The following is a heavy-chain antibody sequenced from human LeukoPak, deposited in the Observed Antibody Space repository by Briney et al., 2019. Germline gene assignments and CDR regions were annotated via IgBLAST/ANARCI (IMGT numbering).Heavy chain of an antibody. V-gene: IGHV3-23*01. CDR2: VSGTGGRT. D-gene: IGHD6-6*01. CDR1: GFTFSTYA. CDR3: VKASSSSPQYNWFDA. Sequence: GGSLRLSCAASGFTFSTYAMSWVRQAPGKGLEWVSVVSGTGGRTYYADSVKGRFTISRDNTKNTLYLQMNSLRAEDTALYYCVKASSSSPQYNWFDAWGQGTLVTVSS. J-gene: IGHJ5*02.